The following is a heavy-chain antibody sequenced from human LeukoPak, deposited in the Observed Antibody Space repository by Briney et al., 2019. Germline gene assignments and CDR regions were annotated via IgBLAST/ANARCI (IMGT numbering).Heavy chain of an antibody. V-gene: IGHV3-48*01. J-gene: IGHJ4*02. D-gene: IGHD3-22*01. Sequence: PGGSLRLSCAASGFTFSSYSMNWVRQAPGKGLEWVSYISSSSSTIYYADSVKGRFTISRDNAKNSLYLQMNSLRAEDTAVYYCATALRVDYYDSSGYLPEDYWGQGTLVTVSS. CDR1: GFTFSSYS. CDR3: ATALRVDYYDSSGYLPEDY. CDR2: ISSSSSTI.